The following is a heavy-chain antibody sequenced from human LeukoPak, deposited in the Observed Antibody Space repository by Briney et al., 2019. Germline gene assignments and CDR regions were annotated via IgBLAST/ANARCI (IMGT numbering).Heavy chain of an antibody. Sequence: ASVKVSCKASGYTFTGYYMHWVRQAPGQGLEWMGWINPNSGGTNYAQKFQGRVTMTRDTSISTAYMELSSLKSDDTAVYYCARGAQYPCATSYWGQGTLVTVSS. D-gene: IGHD2-2*01. J-gene: IGHJ4*02. V-gene: IGHV1-2*02. CDR3: ARGAQYPCATSY. CDR1: GYTFTGYY. CDR2: INPNSGGT.